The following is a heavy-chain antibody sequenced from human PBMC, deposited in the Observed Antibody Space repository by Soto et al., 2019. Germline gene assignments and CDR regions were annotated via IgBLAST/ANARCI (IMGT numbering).Heavy chain of an antibody. D-gene: IGHD6-6*01. V-gene: IGHV4-59*01. CDR3: GRDKFIAPRHHYYYYMDV. CDR2: IYYSGST. J-gene: IGHJ6*03. Sequence: SETLSLTCTVSGGCIRSYYWSCIRQPPGKGLEWIGYIYYSGSTNYNPSLKSRVTLTVDTSKTKFSLKLSYVTAADTAVYYCGRDKFIAPRHHYYYYMDVWGKGTKVTVS. CDR1: GGCIRSYY.